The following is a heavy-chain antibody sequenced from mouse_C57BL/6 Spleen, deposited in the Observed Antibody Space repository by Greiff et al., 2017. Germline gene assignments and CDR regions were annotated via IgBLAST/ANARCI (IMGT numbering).Heavy chain of an antibody. CDR1: GYTFTSYW. Sequence: QVQLQQPGAELVKPGASVKLSCKASGYTFTSYWMHWVKQRPGQGLEWIGMIHPNSGSTNYNEKFKSKATLTVDKSSSTAYMQLSSLTSEDSAVYYCARGLGSRGDYFDYWGQGTTLTVSS. J-gene: IGHJ2*01. V-gene: IGHV1-64*01. CDR2: IHPNSGST. D-gene: IGHD1-1*01. CDR3: ARGLGSRGDYFDY.